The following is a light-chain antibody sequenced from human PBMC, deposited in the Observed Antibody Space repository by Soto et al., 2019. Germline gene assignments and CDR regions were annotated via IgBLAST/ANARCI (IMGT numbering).Light chain of an antibody. Sequence: EIRVTQSSRTLSLSSGEKPTPSRRASQSVSSNLAWYQQKPGQDPRLLIYGASTRATGIPAKFSGSGSGTEFTLTISSLQSEDFAVYYCEQYTNWPITFGQGTRLEI. J-gene: IGKJ5*01. CDR3: EQYTNWPIT. V-gene: IGKV3-15*01. CDR1: QSVSSN. CDR2: GAS.